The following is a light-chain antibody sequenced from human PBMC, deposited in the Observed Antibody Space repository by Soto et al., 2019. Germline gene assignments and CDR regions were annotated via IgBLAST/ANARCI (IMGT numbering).Light chain of an antibody. V-gene: IGKV1-5*01. CDR2: DAS. Sequence: DILMTQSPSTLSASLGDRVTLTCRASQSISSNLAWYQQKPGKAPKLLIYDASSLETGVPARFSGSGSGTEFTLTISSLQSEDFAVYYCQQYSDSPRTFGPGTKVDIK. CDR1: QSISSN. J-gene: IGKJ3*01. CDR3: QQYSDSPRT.